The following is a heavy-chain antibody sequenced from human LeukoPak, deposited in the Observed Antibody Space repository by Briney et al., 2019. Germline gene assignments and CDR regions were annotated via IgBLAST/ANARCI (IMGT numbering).Heavy chain of an antibody. Sequence: PEGSLRLSCAASGFTFSSYNMNWVRQAPGKGLEWVSSISSSSSYIYYADSVKGRFTISRDNAKNSLYLQMNSLRAEDTAVYYCARTVNYYYYMDVWGKGTTVTVSS. CDR1: GFTFSSYN. CDR2: ISSSSSYI. CDR3: ARTVNYYYYMDV. V-gene: IGHV3-21*01. J-gene: IGHJ6*03.